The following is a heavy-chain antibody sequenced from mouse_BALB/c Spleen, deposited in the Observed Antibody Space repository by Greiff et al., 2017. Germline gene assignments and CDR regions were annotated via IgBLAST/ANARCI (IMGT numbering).Heavy chain of an antibody. D-gene: IGHD2-13*01. Sequence: QVQLQQSGPGLVAPSQCLSISCTVSGFTLTSYGVHWVRQTPGKGLEWLGVIWAGGSTNYNSALMSRLSTSKDNTKRHVFLKKNSLQTDDTAMCYCARDGEGGFEYWGQGTLVTVSA. CDR3: ARDGEGGFEY. CDR1: GFTLTSYG. CDR2: IWAGGST. J-gene: IGHJ3*01. V-gene: IGHV2-9*02.